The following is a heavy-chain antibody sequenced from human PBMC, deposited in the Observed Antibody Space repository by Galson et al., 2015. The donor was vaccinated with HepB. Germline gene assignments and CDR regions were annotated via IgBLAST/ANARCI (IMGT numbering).Heavy chain of an antibody. CDR3: TRGKGIRPLPYYFDY. CDR1: GFTFGDYA. J-gene: IGHJ4*02. Sequence: SLRLSCAASGFTFGDYAMSWVRQAPGKGLEWVGFIRSKAYGGTTEYAASVKGRFTISRDDSKSIAYLQMNSLKTEDTAVYYCTRGKGIRPLPYYFDYWGQGTLVTVSS. V-gene: IGHV3-49*04. D-gene: IGHD6-13*01. CDR2: IRSKAYGGTT.